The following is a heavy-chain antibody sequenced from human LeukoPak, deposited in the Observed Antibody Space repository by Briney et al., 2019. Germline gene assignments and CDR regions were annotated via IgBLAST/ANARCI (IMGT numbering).Heavy chain of an antibody. Sequence: ASVKVSCKASGGTFSSIAISWVRQAPGQGLEWMGRIIPILGIANYAQKFQGRVTITADKSTSTAYMELSSLRSEDTAVYYCARGRYSSSSYFDYWGQGTLVTVSS. CDR3: ARGRYSSSSYFDY. V-gene: IGHV1-69*04. CDR1: GGTFSSIA. D-gene: IGHD6-6*01. CDR2: IIPILGIA. J-gene: IGHJ4*02.